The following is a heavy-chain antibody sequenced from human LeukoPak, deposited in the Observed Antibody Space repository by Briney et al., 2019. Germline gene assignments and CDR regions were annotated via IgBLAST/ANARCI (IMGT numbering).Heavy chain of an antibody. CDR3: ARNAIVGVTTLRE. V-gene: IGHV3-11*01. J-gene: IGHJ4*02. Sequence: GGSLRLSCAASGFTFSDYYMSWIRQAPGKGLEWVSYISSSGSTIYYADSVKGRFTISRDNAKNSLYLQMNSLRAEDTAVYYCARNAIVGVTTLREWGQGTLVTVSS. CDR1: GFTFSDYY. CDR2: ISSSGSTI. D-gene: IGHD1-26*01.